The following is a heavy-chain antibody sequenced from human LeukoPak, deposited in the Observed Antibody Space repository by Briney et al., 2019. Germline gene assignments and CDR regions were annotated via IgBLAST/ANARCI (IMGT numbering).Heavy chain of an antibody. V-gene: IGHV3-21*01. CDR2: ISSSSSYI. CDR3: ARDTYPDYYYYYMDV. Sequence: PGGSLRLSCAASGFTFSSYRMNWVRQAPGKGLEWVSSISSSSSYIYYADSVKGRFTISRDNAKNSLYLQMNSLRAEDTAVYYCARDTYPDYYYYYMDVWGKGTTVTVSS. J-gene: IGHJ6*03. CDR1: GFTFSSYR.